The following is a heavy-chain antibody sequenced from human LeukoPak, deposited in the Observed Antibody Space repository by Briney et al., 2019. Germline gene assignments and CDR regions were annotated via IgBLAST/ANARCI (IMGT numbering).Heavy chain of an antibody. J-gene: IGHJ4*02. CDR1: GDSFIRHT. CDR3: AREYDSRARFDS. V-gene: IGHV3-48*01. Sequence: SGGSLRLSCAGSGDSFIRHTMNWDRRAPGKGLEWISYIGSSGSPIYYADSVKGRFTISRDNARTSLFLQMSSLRAEDTAVYYCAREYDSRARFDSWGQGTLVAVSS. CDR2: IGSSGSPI. D-gene: IGHD6-13*01.